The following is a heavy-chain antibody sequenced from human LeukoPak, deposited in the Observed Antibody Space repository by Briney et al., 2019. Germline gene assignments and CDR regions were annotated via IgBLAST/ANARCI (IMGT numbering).Heavy chain of an antibody. Sequence: GGSLGLSWAASGFTFSGYAMSGVGQAPGRGLNGVSAISGSGGSTYYADSVKGRFTISRDNSKNTLYLQMNSLRAEDTAVYYCAKDGIAVAGYFDYWGQGTLVTVSS. CDR1: GFTFSGYA. CDR2: ISGSGGST. D-gene: IGHD6-19*01. CDR3: AKDGIAVAGYFDY. V-gene: IGHV3-23*01. J-gene: IGHJ4*02.